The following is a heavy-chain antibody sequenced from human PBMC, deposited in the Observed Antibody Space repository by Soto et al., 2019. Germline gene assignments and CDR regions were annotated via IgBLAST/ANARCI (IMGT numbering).Heavy chain of an antibody. D-gene: IGHD7-27*01. J-gene: IGHJ4*02. CDR2: IYYSGST. V-gene: IGHV4-59*01. Sequence: QVQLQESGPGLVKPSETLSLTCTVSGGSISSYYWSWIRQPPGKGLEWIGYIYYSGSTDYDPSLKSRVTISVDPSQNQFSLKLSSVTAADTAVYYCARRWGTYFDFWGQGTLVTVSS. CDR3: ARRWGTYFDF. CDR1: GGSISSYY.